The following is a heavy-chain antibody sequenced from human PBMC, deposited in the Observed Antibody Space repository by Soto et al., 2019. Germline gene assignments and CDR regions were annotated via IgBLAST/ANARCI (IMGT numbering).Heavy chain of an antibody. Sequence: EVQLLESGGGLVQPGGSLRLSCAASGFTFSSYAMSWVRQAPGKGLEWGSAISGSGGSTYYADSVKGRFSISRDNSKNTLYLQRNSLRAEETAVYYCAKSSSHCSSTSCYTGDYWGQGTLVTVSS. CDR1: GFTFSSYA. D-gene: IGHD2-2*02. CDR3: AKSSSHCSSTSCYTGDY. CDR2: ISGSGGST. V-gene: IGHV3-23*01. J-gene: IGHJ4*02.